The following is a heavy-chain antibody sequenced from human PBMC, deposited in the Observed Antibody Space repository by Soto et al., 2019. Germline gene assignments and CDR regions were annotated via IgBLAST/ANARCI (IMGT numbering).Heavy chain of an antibody. CDR1: GGSISSSSYY. CDR2: IYYSGST. D-gene: IGHD4-4*01. V-gene: IGHV4-39*01. CDR3: ARCYSNYEWWFDP. Sequence: SETLSLTCTVSGGSISSSSYYWGWIRQPPGKGLEWIGSIYYSGSTYYNPSLKSRVTISVDTSKNQFSLKLSSVTAADTAVYYCARCYSNYEWWFDPWGQGTLVTVSS. J-gene: IGHJ5*02.